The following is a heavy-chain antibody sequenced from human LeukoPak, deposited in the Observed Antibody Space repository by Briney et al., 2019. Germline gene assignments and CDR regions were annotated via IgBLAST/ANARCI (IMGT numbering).Heavy chain of an antibody. V-gene: IGHV4-38-2*02. CDR1: GYSISSGYY. Sequence: SETLSLTCTVSGYSISSGYYWGWIRQPPGKGLEWIGDIYHSGRTYYNPSLKSRVTISVDTSKNQFSLKLSSVTAADTAVFYCARILGAYCSGGSCPDAFDIWGQGTMVTVSS. J-gene: IGHJ3*02. D-gene: IGHD2-15*01. CDR3: ARILGAYCSGGSCPDAFDI. CDR2: IYHSGRT.